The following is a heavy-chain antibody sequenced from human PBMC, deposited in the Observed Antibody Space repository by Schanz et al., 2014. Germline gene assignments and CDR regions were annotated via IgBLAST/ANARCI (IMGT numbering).Heavy chain of an antibody. CDR3: ARDHTTESYYSAGPAIDT. Sequence: QVPLVESGGGVGQPGRSLRLSCAASGFTFSSYGMHWVRQAPGKGLEWVAVIWYDGSNKYYADSVKGRFTISRDNSKNTLFVQMNRLRAEDTAVYYCARDHTTESYYSAGPAIDTWGQGTLLTVSS. V-gene: IGHV3-33*01. CDR2: IWYDGSNK. J-gene: IGHJ5*02. D-gene: IGHD1-26*01. CDR1: GFTFSSYG.